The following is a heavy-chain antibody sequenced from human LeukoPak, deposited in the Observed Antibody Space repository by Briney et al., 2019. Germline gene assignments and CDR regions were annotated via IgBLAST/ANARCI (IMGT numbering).Heavy chain of an antibody. Sequence: ASVKVSCKASGYTFTGYYMHWVRQAPGQGLEWMGWINPNSGGTNYAQKFQGRVTMTRDTSISTAYMERSRLRSDDTAVYYCARGPYTMVRGVIIEYWGQGTLVTVSS. V-gene: IGHV1-2*02. D-gene: IGHD3-10*01. J-gene: IGHJ4*02. CDR2: INPNSGGT. CDR3: ARGPYTMVRGVIIEY. CDR1: GYTFTGYY.